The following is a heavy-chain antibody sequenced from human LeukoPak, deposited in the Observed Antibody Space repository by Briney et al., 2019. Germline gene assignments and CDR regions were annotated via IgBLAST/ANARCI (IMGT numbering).Heavy chain of an antibody. CDR3: AKGGGSPRHYYYYYMDV. CDR1: GCTFNNYG. CDR2: IRYDGTNE. D-gene: IGHD2-2*01. J-gene: IGHJ6*03. Sequence: GGSLRLSCAASGCTFNNYGMYWVRQTPGKGLEWVASIRYDGTNEYYADSVKGRFTISRDNSKNTLSLQMNSLRVGDASVYYCAKGGGSPRHYYYYYMDVWGKGTTVTVSS. V-gene: IGHV3-30*02.